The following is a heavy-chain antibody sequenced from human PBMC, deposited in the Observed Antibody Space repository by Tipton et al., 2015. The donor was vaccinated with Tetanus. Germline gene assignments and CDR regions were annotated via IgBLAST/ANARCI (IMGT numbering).Heavy chain of an antibody. CDR1: GGLISTGGYS. J-gene: IGHJ6*02. Sequence: TLSLTCAVSGGLISTGGYSWSWFRQPPGKGLEWIGYIYHTGSTYYNPSIKSRVTISEDRSKNQTSLRLGSVTAADTAVYYCARVKGAYNHYGLDVWGQGATVTVAS. V-gene: IGHV4-30-2*01. D-gene: IGHD3-16*01. CDR2: IYHTGST. CDR3: ARVKGAYNHYGLDV.